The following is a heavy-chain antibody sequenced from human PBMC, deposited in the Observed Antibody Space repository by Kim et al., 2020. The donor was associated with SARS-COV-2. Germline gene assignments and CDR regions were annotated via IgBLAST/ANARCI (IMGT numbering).Heavy chain of an antibody. CDR2: ISSNGDST. V-gene: IGHV3-64D*06. J-gene: IGHJ4*02. D-gene: IGHD2-2*01. Sequence: GGSLRLFCSASGFTFSTYSMHWVRQAPGKGLDYVSDISSNGDSTYYADSVKGRFTISRDNSKNTLYLQMSSLRAEDTAVYYCVKDFPFCTDSSCYEYFDSWGQGTMVTVSA. CDR1: GFTFSTYS. CDR3: VKDFPFCTDSSCYEYFDS.